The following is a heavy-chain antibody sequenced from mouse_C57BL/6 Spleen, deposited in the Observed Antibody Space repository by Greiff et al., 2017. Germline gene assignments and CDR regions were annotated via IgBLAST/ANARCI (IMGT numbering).Heavy chain of an antibody. CDR2: INPSSGYT. D-gene: IGHD4-1*01. CDR1: GYTFTSYT. V-gene: IGHV1-4*01. CDR3: SRRNWDSAWFAY. Sequence: QVQLQQSGAELARPGASVKMSCKASGYTFTSYTMHWVQQRPGQGLEWIGYINPSSGYTKYNQKFKDKATLTADKSSSTAYMQLSSLTSADAEVYYCSRRNWDSAWFAYWGQGTLVTVSA. J-gene: IGHJ3*01.